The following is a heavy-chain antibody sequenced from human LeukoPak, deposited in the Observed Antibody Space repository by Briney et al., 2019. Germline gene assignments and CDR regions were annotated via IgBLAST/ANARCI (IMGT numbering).Heavy chain of an antibody. D-gene: IGHD3-10*01. J-gene: IGHJ6*03. V-gene: IGHV4-34*01. CDR3: AREITMVRGVREYYYYYLDV. CDR1: GGSFNGYY. CDR2: INHSGST. Sequence: PSETLSLTCAVYGGSFNGYYWSWIRQPPGKGLEWIGEINHSGSTNYNPSLKSRVTISVDTSKNQFSLKLSSVTAADTAVYYCAREITMVRGVREYYYYYLDVWGKGTTVTISS.